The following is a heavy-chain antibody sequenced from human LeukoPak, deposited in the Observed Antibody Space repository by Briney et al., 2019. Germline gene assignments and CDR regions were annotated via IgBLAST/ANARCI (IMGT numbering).Heavy chain of an antibody. J-gene: IGHJ6*04. CDR1: GGSISSGSYY. Sequence: PSETLSLTCTVSGGSISSGSYYWSWIRQPAEKGLEWIGRIYTSGSTNYNPSLKSRVTISVDTSKNQFSLKLSSVTAADTAVYYCARDSRRYSSSLPPPDDVWGKGTTVTVSS. CDR2: IYTSGST. V-gene: IGHV4-61*02. CDR3: ARDSRRYSSSLPPPDDV. D-gene: IGHD6-6*01.